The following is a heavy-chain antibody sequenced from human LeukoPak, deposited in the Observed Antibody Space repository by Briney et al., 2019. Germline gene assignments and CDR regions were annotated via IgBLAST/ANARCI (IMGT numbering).Heavy chain of an antibody. CDR3: AKPRGPYCSSTSCYGWFDP. CDR2: IRYDGSNK. J-gene: IGHJ5*02. V-gene: IGHV3-30*02. D-gene: IGHD2-2*01. CDR1: GFTFSSYA. Sequence: PGGSLRLSCAASGFTFSSYAMSWVRQAPGKGLEWVAFIRYDGSNKYYADSVKGRFTISRDNSKNTLYLQMNSLRAEDTAVYYCAKPRGPYCSSTSCYGWFDPWGQGTLVTVSS.